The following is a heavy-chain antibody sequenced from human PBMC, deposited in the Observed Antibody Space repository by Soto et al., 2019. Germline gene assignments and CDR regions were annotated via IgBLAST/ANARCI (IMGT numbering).Heavy chain of an antibody. Sequence: EVQLLESGGGLVQPGGSLRLSCAASGFSFNNYARSWVRQAPGKGLEWVSTIGVSTVNTYYADSVKGRFTISRDNSKNTMYLQMNSLRAEDTAIYYCANRGRYYFDYWGQGTLVTVSS. J-gene: IGHJ4*02. CDR2: IGVSTVNT. V-gene: IGHV3-23*01. CDR1: GFSFNNYA. D-gene: IGHD3-16*01. CDR3: ANRGRYYFDY.